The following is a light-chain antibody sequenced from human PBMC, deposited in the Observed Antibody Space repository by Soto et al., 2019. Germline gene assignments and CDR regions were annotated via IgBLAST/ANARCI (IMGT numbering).Light chain of an antibody. Sequence: EIVMTQSPATLSVSPGERATLSCRASQSVSSNLAWYQQKPGQAPRLHIYGASTRATGIPARFSGSGSGTEFTLTISSLQSEDFAVYYCQQCNNWPPTFGQGTKVEIK. CDR2: GAS. J-gene: IGKJ1*01. CDR3: QQCNNWPPT. CDR1: QSVSSN. V-gene: IGKV3-15*01.